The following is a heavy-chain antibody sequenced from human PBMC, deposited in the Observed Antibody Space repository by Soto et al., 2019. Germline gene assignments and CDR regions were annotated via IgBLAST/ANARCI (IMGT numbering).Heavy chain of an antibody. Sequence: SETLSLTCTVSGGSISSYYWSWIRQPPGKGLEWIGYIYYTGSSNYNPSLESLVTVSVDTSKNQFSLKLSSVTAADTAVYYCARGSGQLVWSWFDPWGQGILLTSPQ. CDR3: ARGSGQLVWSWFDP. D-gene: IGHD6-13*01. CDR2: IYYTGSS. CDR1: GGSISSYY. V-gene: IGHV4-59*01. J-gene: IGHJ5*02.